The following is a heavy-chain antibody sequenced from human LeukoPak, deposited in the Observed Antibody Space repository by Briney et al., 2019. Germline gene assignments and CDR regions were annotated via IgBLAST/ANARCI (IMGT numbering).Heavy chain of an antibody. CDR1: GYTLTELS. J-gene: IGHJ4*02. Sequence: GASVKVSCRVSGYTLTELSMHWVRQAPGKGLEWMGGFDPEDGETIYAQKFQGRVTMTEDTSTDTAYMELSSLRSEDTAVYYCATKPPYYVVGSFDYWGQGTLVTVSS. D-gene: IGHD3-10*02. CDR2: FDPEDGET. V-gene: IGHV1-24*01. CDR3: ATKPPYYVVGSFDY.